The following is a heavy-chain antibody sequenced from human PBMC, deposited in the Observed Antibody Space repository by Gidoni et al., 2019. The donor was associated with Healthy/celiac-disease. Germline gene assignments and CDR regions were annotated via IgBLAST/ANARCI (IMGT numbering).Heavy chain of an antibody. J-gene: IGHJ4*02. CDR3: ARGPGAGTFGY. D-gene: IGHD6-19*01. Sequence: QVQLQQWGAGLLKPSETLSLTCAVYGGSFSGYYWSWIRQPPGKGLEWIGEINHSGNTNYNPSLKSRVTISVDTSKTQFSLKLSSVTAADTAVYYCARGPGAGTFGYWGQGTLVTVSS. V-gene: IGHV4-34*01. CDR1: GGSFSGYY. CDR2: INHSGNT.